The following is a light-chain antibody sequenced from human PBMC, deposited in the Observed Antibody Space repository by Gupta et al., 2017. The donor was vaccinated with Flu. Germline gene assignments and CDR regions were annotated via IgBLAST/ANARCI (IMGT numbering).Light chain of an antibody. Sequence: PTTVCASRGDRVTVTYPAVQIVGAWLAWYQQKPGKSRNLLVDQASRLQGGVPSRFSGSGSGTEFALTIRSLQRDDVGTYYRQQENSSPYAVGQGTKLEIQ. V-gene: IGKV1-5*03. J-gene: IGKJ2*01. CDR2: QAS. CDR3: QQENSSPYA. CDR1: QIVGAW.